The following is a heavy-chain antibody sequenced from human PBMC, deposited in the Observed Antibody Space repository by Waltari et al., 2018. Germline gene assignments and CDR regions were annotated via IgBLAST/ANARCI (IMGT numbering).Heavy chain of an antibody. CDR2: ISGTGAST. Sequence: QLLESGGGLVQPGGSLRLSCSASGFTFSSYAIPGVRQAPGKGLEWVSAISGTGASTYYADSVKGRFTISRDNSKNSLYLQMNSLRADDTAVYYCTMTYYDYLWGTRTTVYWGQGTLVTVSS. D-gene: IGHD3-16*01. V-gene: IGHV3-23*01. CDR3: TMTYYDYLWGTRTTVY. J-gene: IGHJ4*02. CDR1: GFTFSSYA.